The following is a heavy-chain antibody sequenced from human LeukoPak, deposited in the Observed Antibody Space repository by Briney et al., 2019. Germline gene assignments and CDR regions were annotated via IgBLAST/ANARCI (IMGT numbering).Heavy chain of an antibody. CDR3: ARDRSGTFDY. Sequence: GRSLRLSCAASGFTFSSYDMHWVRQAPGKGLEWVALIWYDGSNKYYADSVKGRFTISRDNPRNTLYLQMNSLRAEDTAVYYCARDRSGTFDYWGQGTLVTVSS. CDR2: IWYDGSNK. V-gene: IGHV3-33*01. CDR1: GFTFSSYD. J-gene: IGHJ4*02. D-gene: IGHD2-15*01.